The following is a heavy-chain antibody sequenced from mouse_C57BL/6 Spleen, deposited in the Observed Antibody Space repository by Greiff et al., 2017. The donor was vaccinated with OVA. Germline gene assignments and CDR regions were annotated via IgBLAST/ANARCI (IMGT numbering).Heavy chain of an antibody. J-gene: IGHJ3*01. D-gene: IGHD1-1*01. CDR3: ARGDYGSSYVAY. CDR2: INPSSGYT. CDR1: GYTFTSYT. Sequence: QVHVKQSGAELARPGASVKMSCKASGYTFTSYTMHWVKQRPGQGLEWIGYINPSSGYTKYNQKFKDKATLTADKSSSTAYMQLSSLTSEDSAVYYCARGDYGSSYVAYWGQGTLVTVSA. V-gene: IGHV1-4*01.